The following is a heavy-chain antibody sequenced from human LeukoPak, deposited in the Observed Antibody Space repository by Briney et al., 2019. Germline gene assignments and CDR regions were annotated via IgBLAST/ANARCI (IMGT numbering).Heavy chain of an antibody. CDR3: ATDPGEIVPAAKGPRGDYCYGMDV. CDR2: IYYSGSS. V-gene: IGHV4-31*03. J-gene: IGHJ6*02. CDR1: GGSINNGGYY. D-gene: IGHD2-2*01. Sequence: SETLSLTCTVSGGSINNGGYYWSWIRQHPGKGLEWIGCIYYSGSSYYNPSLRSRVTISVDTSKNHFSLKLSSVTAADTAVYYCATDPGEIVPAAKGPRGDYCYGMDVWGQGTTVTVSS.